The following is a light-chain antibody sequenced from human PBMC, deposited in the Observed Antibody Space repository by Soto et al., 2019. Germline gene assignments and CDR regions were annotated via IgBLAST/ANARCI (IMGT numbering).Light chain of an antibody. CDR1: QRVYSN. V-gene: IGKV3-15*01. J-gene: IGKJ3*01. CDR3: QQYNNWPPFT. CDR2: AAS. Sequence: EIVMTQSPATLSVSPGERATLSCRASQRVYSNLAWYQQKPGQAPRLLIYAASTRATGIPARFSGSGSGTEFTLTISSLQSEDFAVYYCQQYNNWPPFTFGPGTKVDIK.